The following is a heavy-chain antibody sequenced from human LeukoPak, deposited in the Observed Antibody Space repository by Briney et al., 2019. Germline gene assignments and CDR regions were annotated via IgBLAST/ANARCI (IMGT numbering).Heavy chain of an antibody. D-gene: IGHD4-23*01. J-gene: IGHJ4*02. CDR2: INAGTGDT. CDR1: GYTFTDYA. Sequence: GASVKVSCKASGYTFTDYAIHWVRQAPGQGLEWMGWINAGTGDTKYSQKFQGRVTITRDTSATTAHMELSSLRSEDTAVYYCARNAVGKTDFDYWGQGTLVTVSS. V-gene: IGHV1-3*01. CDR3: ARNAVGKTDFDY.